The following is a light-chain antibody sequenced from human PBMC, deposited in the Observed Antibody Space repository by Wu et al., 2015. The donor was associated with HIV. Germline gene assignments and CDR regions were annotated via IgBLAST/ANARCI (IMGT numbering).Light chain of an antibody. CDR3: QHYNNLPLT. CDR2: GAS. J-gene: IGKJ4*01. CDR1: QSIRNN. V-gene: IGKV3-15*01. Sequence: EIVMTQSPATLSVSAGERATLSCRASQSIRNNLAWYQQKPGQAPRLLIYGASSRATGIPARFSGSGSGTDFTLTISGMQSEDFAVYYCQHYNNLPLTFGGGPRWRS.